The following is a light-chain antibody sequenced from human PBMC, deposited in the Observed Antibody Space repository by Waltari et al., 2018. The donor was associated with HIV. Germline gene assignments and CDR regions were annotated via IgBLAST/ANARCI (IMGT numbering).Light chain of an antibody. Sequence: TQPPSVSGAPGQRVTISCTATSPNIAAGHDVHWYQQLPGTAPKLLIFGNDNRPSGVPDRFSGSKSGSSASLAITGLQPEDEGDYYCQSFDNTLRGVFGGGTKLTVL. V-gene: IGLV1-40*01. CDR3: QSFDNTLRGV. CDR2: GND. CDR1: SPNIAAGHD. J-gene: IGLJ3*02.